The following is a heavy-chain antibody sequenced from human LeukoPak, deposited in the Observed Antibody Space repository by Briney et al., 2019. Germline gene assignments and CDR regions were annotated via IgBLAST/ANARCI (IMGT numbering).Heavy chain of an antibody. V-gene: IGHV3-53*01. CDR2: MYVGGRT. CDR1: GITVSNNY. D-gene: IGHD3-16*01. CDR3: AREGHLGKYFDL. J-gene: IGHJ2*01. Sequence: GGSLRLSCVASGITVSNNYMSWVRQAPGKGLDWVSVMYVGGRTFYADSVQGRFTISRDNSKNTLYLQMNSLRVEDTAVYYCAREGHLGKYFDLWGRGTQVTVSS.